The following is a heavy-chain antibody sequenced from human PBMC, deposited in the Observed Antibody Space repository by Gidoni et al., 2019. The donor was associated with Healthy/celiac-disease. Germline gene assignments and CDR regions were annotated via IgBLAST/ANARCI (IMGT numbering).Heavy chain of an antibody. V-gene: IGHV1-2*04. CDR2: INPNSGGT. CDR1: GYTFTGYY. D-gene: IGHD2-21*02. Sequence: QVQLVQSGAEVKKPGASVKVSCKASGYTFTGYYMHWVRQAPGQGLEWMGWINPNSGGTNYAQKFQGWVTMTRDTSISTAYMELSRLRSDDTAVYYCAREGAYCGGDCFDNWFDPWGQGTLVTVSS. CDR3: AREGAYCGGDCFDNWFDP. J-gene: IGHJ5*02.